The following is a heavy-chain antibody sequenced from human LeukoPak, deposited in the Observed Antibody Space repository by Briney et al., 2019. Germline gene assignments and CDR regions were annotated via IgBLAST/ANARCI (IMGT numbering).Heavy chain of an antibody. J-gene: IGHJ4*02. CDR2: IYYIGST. D-gene: IGHD4-11*01. V-gene: IGHV4-30-4*08. CDR3: ARDSSWSYFDY. Sequence: PSQTLSLTCTVSGGSISSGDYYWSWIRQPPGKGLEWIGYIYYIGSTYYNPSLKSRVTISVDTSKKQFSLKLSSVTAADTAVYYCARDSSWSYFDYWGQGTLVTVSS. CDR1: GGSISSGDYY.